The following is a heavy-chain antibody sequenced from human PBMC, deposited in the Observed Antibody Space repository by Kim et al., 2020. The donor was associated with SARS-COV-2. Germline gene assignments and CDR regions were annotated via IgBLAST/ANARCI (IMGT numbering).Heavy chain of an antibody. Sequence: YATYVRGLLTISRDNSKNKLYLKMNSLRAEDTAVYYCAREDMFVLPAIDNWGQGTLVTVSS. V-gene: IGHV3-33*01. CDR3: AREDMFVLPAIDN. J-gene: IGHJ4*03. D-gene: IGHD3-10*02.